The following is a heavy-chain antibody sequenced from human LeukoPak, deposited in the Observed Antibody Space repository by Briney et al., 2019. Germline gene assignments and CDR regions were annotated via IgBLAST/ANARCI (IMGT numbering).Heavy chain of an antibody. V-gene: IGHV3-23*01. CDR1: GFTFSSST. CDR3: AKDERNWNYNLASQTYD. CDR2: ISGSGVST. Sequence: GGSLRLSCAASGFTFSSSTMNWVRQAPGKGLEWVSAISGSGVSTYYADSVKGRFTVSRDNSKNTLYLQMSSLRAEDTAVYYCAKDERNWNYNLASQTYDWGQGTLVTVSS. J-gene: IGHJ4*02. D-gene: IGHD1-7*01.